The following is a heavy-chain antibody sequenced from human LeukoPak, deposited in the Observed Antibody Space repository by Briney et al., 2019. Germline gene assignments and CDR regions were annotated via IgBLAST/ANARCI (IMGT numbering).Heavy chain of an antibody. CDR3: ASVYYYGSGSYSPFDY. D-gene: IGHD3-10*01. Sequence: ASVKVSCKASGGTFSSYAISWVRQAPGQGLEWMGGIIPIFGTANYAQKFQGRVTITADKSTSTAYMELSSLRSEDTAVYYCASVYYYGSGSYSPFDYWGQGTLVTVSS. CDR1: GGTFSSYA. CDR2: IIPIFGTA. J-gene: IGHJ4*02. V-gene: IGHV1-69*06.